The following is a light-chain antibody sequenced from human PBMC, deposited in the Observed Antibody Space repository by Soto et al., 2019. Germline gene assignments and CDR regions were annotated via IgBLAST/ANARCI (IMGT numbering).Light chain of an antibody. V-gene: IGLV1-40*01. CDR2: GNS. CDR3: QSYDTRLSGVL. J-gene: IGLJ2*01. Sequence: QSVLTQPPSVSGAPGQRVTISCTGSSSNIGAGYDVHWYQQLPGTAPKLLIYGNSNRPSGVPDRFSGSKSGTSASLAITGLQAEDEADYYCQSYDTRLSGVLFGGGTKLTVL. CDR1: SSNIGAGYD.